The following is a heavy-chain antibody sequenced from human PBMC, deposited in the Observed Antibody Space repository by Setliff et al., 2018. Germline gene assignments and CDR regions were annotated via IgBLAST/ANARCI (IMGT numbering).Heavy chain of an antibody. CDR1: GFTFSRHS. Sequence: PGGSLRLSCAASGFTFSRHSMNWVRQASGKGLEWISYIGSSGDSTYYADSVKGRFTISRDNSKNTLYLQLNSLRAEDTAIYYCAGGYPSNFDYWGQGTLVTVSS. V-gene: IGHV3-23*01. CDR2: IGSSGDST. CDR3: AGGYPSNFDY. J-gene: IGHJ4*02. D-gene: IGHD3-22*01.